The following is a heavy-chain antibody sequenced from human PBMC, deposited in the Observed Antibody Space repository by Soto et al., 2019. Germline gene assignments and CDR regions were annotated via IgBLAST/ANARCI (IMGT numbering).Heavy chain of an antibody. CDR2: IDYSGCT. Sequence: QLQLQESGPGLVKPSETLSLTCTVSGGSISSSSYYWGWIRQPPGKGLEWIGSIDYSGCTYYNPSLKSRVTISVDTSKNKFSLKLSSGTAADTAVYYCASYTTGNDYWVQGTLVTVSA. J-gene: IGHJ4*02. D-gene: IGHD1-1*01. CDR3: ASYTTGNDY. V-gene: IGHV4-39*01. CDR1: GGSISSSSYY.